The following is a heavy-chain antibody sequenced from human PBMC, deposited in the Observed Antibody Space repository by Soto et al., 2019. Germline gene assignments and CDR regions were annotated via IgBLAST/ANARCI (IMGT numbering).Heavy chain of an antibody. CDR3: AKGTLQRTVELGAFDI. CDR1: GFTFSSYA. CDR2: ISGSGGST. V-gene: IGHV3-23*01. J-gene: IGHJ3*02. Sequence: GGSLRLSCAASGFTFSSYAMSWVRQAPGKGLEWVSAISGSGGSTYYADSLKGRFTISRDNSKNTLYLQMNSLRAEDTAVYYCAKGTLQRTVELGAFDIWGQGTMVTVSS. D-gene: IGHD7-27*01.